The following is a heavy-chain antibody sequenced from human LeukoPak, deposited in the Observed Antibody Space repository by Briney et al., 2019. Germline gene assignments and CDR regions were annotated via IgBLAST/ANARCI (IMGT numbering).Heavy chain of an antibody. D-gene: IGHD3-3*01. Sequence: SQTLSLTCTVSGGSISSGSYYWSWIRQPAGKGLEWIGRIYTSGSTNYNPSLKSRVTISVDTSKNQFSLKLSSVTAADTAVYYCARGNFWSGYCDYWGQGTLVTVSP. CDR3: ARGNFWSGYCDY. CDR1: GGSISSGSYY. CDR2: IYTSGST. V-gene: IGHV4-61*02. J-gene: IGHJ4*02.